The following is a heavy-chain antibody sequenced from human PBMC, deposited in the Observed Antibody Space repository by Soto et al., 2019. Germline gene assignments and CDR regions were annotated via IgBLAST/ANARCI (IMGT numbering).Heavy chain of an antibody. D-gene: IGHD2-21*01. J-gene: IGHJ4*02. Sequence: QVQLVQSGAEVKKPGSSVKVSCKASGGTFSSYTISWVRQAPGEGLEWMGRIIPIFGIANYAQKFQGRVTITADKSTSTAYMELSSLRSEDTAVYYCARDPSAGDSAGYWGQGTLVTVSS. CDR2: IIPIFGIA. V-gene: IGHV1-69*08. CDR1: GGTFSSYT. CDR3: ARDPSAGDSAGY.